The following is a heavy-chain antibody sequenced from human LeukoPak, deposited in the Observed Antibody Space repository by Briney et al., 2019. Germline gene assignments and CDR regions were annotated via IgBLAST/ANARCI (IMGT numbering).Heavy chain of an antibody. CDR2: ISGSGGGT. J-gene: IGHJ4*02. V-gene: IGHV3-23*01. Sequence: PGGSLRLSCAASGFTFSSYAMSWVRQIPGKGLEWVSAISGSGGGTDYAASVKGRVTISRDNSKNTLYLQMNSLRAEDTAVYYCAKGADVLIPAAGSLFDYWGQGTLVTVSS. D-gene: IGHD6-13*01. CDR3: AKGADVLIPAAGSLFDY. CDR1: GFTFSSYA.